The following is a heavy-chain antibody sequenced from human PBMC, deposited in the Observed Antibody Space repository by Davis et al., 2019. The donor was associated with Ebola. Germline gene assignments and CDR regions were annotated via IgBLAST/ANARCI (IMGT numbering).Heavy chain of an antibody. V-gene: IGHV1-18*04. CDR2: ISGYNGNT. CDR1: GYTFTSSG. Sequence: AASVKVSCKASGYTFTSSGISWVRQAPGQGLEWMGWISGYNGNTNYAQKLQGRVTMTTDTSTSTAYMELRSLRSDDTAVYYCASSGGSGWTFDYWGQGTTVTVSS. J-gene: IGHJ4*03. D-gene: IGHD6-19*01. CDR3: ASSGGSGWTFDY.